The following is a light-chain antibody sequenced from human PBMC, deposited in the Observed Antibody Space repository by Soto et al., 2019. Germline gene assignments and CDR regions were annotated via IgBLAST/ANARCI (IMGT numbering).Light chain of an antibody. CDR2: DAS. CDR3: QHYNSYGT. V-gene: IGKV1-5*01. CDR1: QSIGSW. Sequence: DIQMTQSPSTLSASIGDRVTITCRASQSIGSWVAWYQQKPGKAPKLLIYDASSLESGVPSRFSGSGSGTEFTLTISSLQPDDFATYYCQHYNSYGTFGQGTKVDIK. J-gene: IGKJ1*01.